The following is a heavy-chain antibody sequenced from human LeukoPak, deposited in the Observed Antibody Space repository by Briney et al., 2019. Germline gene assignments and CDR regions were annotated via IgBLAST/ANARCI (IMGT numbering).Heavy chain of an antibody. CDR1: RYSMTSYY. J-gene: IGHJ6*03. Sequence: SETLSLTCTVSRYSMTSYYWSWVRQPAGKGLEWIGRIHTSGTTYYNPSLKSAVTLSLETSNNPFSMRLSSVTAADTAVYYCARSTGFYTTYYMDVWGKGTTVTVSS. CDR2: IHTSGTT. V-gene: IGHV4-4*07. D-gene: IGHD3-22*01. CDR3: ARSTGFYTTYYMDV.